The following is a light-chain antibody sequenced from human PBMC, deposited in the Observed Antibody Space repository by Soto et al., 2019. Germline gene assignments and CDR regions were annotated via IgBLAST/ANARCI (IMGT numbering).Light chain of an antibody. J-gene: IGLJ1*01. CDR3: SSYTSIITLYV. Sequence: QSALTQPASVSGSPGQLITISCTGTSSDVGGYNYVSWYQQHPGKAPKLMIYEVSNRPSGVSNRFSGSKSGNTASLTISGLQAEDEADYYCSSYTSIITLYVFGSGTKVTVL. V-gene: IGLV2-14*01. CDR1: SSDVGGYNY. CDR2: EVS.